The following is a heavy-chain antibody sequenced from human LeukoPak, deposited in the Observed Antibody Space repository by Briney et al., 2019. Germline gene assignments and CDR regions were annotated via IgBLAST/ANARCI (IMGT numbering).Heavy chain of an antibody. Sequence: ASVKVSCKAPGYTFTSYGTSWVRQAPGQGLEWMGWISAYNGNTNYAQKLQGRVTMTTDTSTSTAYMELRSLRSDDTAVYYCARDPRSIAVAGIAWFDPWGQGTLVTVSS. D-gene: IGHD6-19*01. V-gene: IGHV1-18*01. CDR3: ARDPRSIAVAGIAWFDP. CDR1: GYTFTSYG. J-gene: IGHJ5*02. CDR2: ISAYNGNT.